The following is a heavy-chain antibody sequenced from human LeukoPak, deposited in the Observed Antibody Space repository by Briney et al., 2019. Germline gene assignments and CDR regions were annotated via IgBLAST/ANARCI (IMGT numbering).Heavy chain of an antibody. V-gene: IGHV3-30*02. Sequence: GGSLRLSCAASAFIFSSYGMHWVRQAPGKELEWVAFIRFDGSDEYYADSMKGRFTISRDNSKNTLYLQMNSLRTEDTAVYYCARDRCSGGSCYSLDYWGQGTLVTVSS. CDR3: ARDRCSGGSCYSLDY. CDR1: AFIFSSYG. D-gene: IGHD2-15*01. CDR2: IRFDGSDE. J-gene: IGHJ4*02.